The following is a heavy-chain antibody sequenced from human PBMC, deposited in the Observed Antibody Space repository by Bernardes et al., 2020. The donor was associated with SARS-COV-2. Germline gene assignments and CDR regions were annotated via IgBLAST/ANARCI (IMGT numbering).Heavy chain of an antibody. CDR3: ARVGGWYEGGSDP. D-gene: IGHD6-19*01. V-gene: IGHV4-4*02. J-gene: IGHJ5*02. CDR2: IYHSGST. Sequence: SETLSLTCAVSGGSISSSNWWSWVRQPPGKGLEWIGEIYHSGSTNYNPSLKSRVTISVDKSKNQFSLKLSSVTAADTAVYYCARVGGWYEGGSDPWGQGTLVTVSS. CDR1: GGSISSSNW.